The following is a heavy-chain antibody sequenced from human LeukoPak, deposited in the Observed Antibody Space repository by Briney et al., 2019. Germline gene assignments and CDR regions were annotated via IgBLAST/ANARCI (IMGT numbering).Heavy chain of an antibody. J-gene: IGHJ5*02. CDR2: IYTSGST. V-gene: IGHV4-61*02. D-gene: IGHD3-10*01. CDR3: ARAGPFGNWFAP. CDR1: GGPISSGSYY. Sequence: SETLSLTCTVSGGPISSGSYYWSWIRQPAGKGLEWIGRIYTSGSTNYNPSVKSRVTVSVDTSENQFSLKLTSVTAADTAVYYCARAGPFGNWFAPGGQGPLVTFPS.